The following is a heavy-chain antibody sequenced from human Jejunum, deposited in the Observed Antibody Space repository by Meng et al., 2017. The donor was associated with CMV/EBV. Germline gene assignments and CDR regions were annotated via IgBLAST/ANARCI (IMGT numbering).Heavy chain of an antibody. CDR3: AGGVVVTERHFDY. Sequence: SGDASSTGSYCGAWRRQPLGKGVEWMGPFYYTETTDYSPPLESRVTIAVDMSKNRLSLKLNSVTAADSAVCYCAGGVVVTERHFDYWGQGTLVTVSS. CDR2: FYYTETT. J-gene: IGHJ4*02. V-gene: IGHV4-39*07. D-gene: IGHD3-22*01. CDR1: GDASSTGSYC.